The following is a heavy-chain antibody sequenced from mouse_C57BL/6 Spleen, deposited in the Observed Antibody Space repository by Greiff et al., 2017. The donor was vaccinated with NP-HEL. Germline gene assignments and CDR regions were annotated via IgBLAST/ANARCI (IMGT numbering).Heavy chain of an antibody. CDR1: GFTFSSYG. CDR3: ARHPTGTGGNFDY. CDR2: ISSGGSYT. V-gene: IGHV5-6*01. J-gene: IGHJ2*01. D-gene: IGHD4-1*01. Sequence: EVQLVESGGDLVKPGGSLKLSCAASGFTFSSYGMSWVRQTPDKRLEWVATISSGGSYTYYPDSVKGRFTISRDNAKNTLYLQMSSLKSEDTAMYYCARHPTGTGGNFDYWGQGTTLTVSS.